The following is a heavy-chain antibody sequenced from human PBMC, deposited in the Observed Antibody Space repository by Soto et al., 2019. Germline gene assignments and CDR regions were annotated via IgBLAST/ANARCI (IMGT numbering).Heavy chain of an antibody. CDR1: GGSISSGGYY. V-gene: IGHV4-30-2*01. CDR3: ARAGGLGAVAADY. Sequence: QLQLQESGSGLVKPSQTLSLTCAVSGGSISSGGYYWSWIRQPPGKGLEWIGYIYHSGSTYYNPSLKSRVTISVDRSKNQFSLKLSSVTAADTAVYYCARAGGLGAVAADYWGRGTLVTVSS. D-gene: IGHD6-19*01. J-gene: IGHJ4*02. CDR2: IYHSGST.